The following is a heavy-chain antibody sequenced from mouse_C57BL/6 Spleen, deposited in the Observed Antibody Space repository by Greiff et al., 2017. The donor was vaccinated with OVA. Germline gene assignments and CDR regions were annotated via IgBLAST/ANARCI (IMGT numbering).Heavy chain of an antibody. CDR3: ARRYYGNYDYFDY. CDR1: GYSFTGYF. D-gene: IGHD2-1*01. Sequence: VQLQQSGPELVKPGDSVKISCKASGYSFTGYFMNWVMQSHGKSLEWIGRINPYNGDTFYNQKFKGKATLTVDKSSSTAHMELRRLTSEDSAVYYCARRYYGNYDYFDYWGQGTTLTVSS. J-gene: IGHJ2*01. CDR2: INPYNGDT. V-gene: IGHV1-20*01.